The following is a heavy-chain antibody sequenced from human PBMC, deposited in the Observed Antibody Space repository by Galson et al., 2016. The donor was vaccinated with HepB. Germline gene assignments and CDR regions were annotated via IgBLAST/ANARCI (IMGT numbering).Heavy chain of an antibody. J-gene: IGHJ4*02. V-gene: IGHV3-53*01. D-gene: IGHD4-17*01. CDR2: IYSGGST. Sequence: SLRLSCAASGFTVSSNYMSWVRQAPGKGLEWVSVIYSGGSTYYADSVKGRFTISRDNSKNTLYLKMNSLRAEDAAVYYCARGNYGDPVDYWGQGTLATVSS. CDR1: GFTVSSNY. CDR3: ARGNYGDPVDY.